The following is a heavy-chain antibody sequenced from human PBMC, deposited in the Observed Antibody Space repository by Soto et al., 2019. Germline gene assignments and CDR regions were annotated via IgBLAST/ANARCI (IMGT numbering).Heavy chain of an antibody. J-gene: IGHJ4*02. CDR1: GGTFSRHA. CDR3: ARGWGYDSNDYYYAY. V-gene: IGHV1-69*01. CDR2: IIPIFGTA. Sequence: QVQLVQSGAEVRKPGSSVKVSCKASGGTFSRHAISWVRQAPGQGLEWMGGIIPIFGTANHAQKFQGRVTIIADESTSRVYMELSSLRSEDTAMYYCARGWGYDSNDYYYAYWCQGPLVIVSS. D-gene: IGHD3-22*01.